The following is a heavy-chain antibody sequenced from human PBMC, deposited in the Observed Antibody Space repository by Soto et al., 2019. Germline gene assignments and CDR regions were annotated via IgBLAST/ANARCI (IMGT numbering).Heavy chain of an antibody. V-gene: IGHV4-34*01. J-gene: IGHJ4*02. CDR3: ARGMFKAADIVVVPAASPFDS. CDR1: GGSFSGYY. CDR2: INHSGST. D-gene: IGHD2-2*01. Sequence: QVQLQQWGAGLLKPSETLSLTCAVYGGSFSGYYWSWIRQPPGKGLEWIGEINHSGSTNYNPSLKSRVTISVDTSKNQFSLKLSSVTAADTAVYYCARGMFKAADIVVVPAASPFDSWGQGTLVTVSS.